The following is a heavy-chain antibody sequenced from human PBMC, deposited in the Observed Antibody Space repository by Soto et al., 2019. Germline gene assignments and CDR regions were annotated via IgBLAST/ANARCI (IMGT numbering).Heavy chain of an antibody. V-gene: IGHV3-33*01. Sequence: GGSLRLSCAASGFTFSSYGMHWVHQAPGKGLEWVAVIWYDGSNKYYAESGKSRITISRDNSKNKLYQQMNSLRAEDTAVYYCARARYSGYDYGELYYSYGMDVWGQGTTVTVSS. CDR3: ARARYSGYDYGELYYSYGMDV. J-gene: IGHJ6*02. CDR2: IWYDGSNK. D-gene: IGHD5-12*01. CDR1: GFTFSSYG.